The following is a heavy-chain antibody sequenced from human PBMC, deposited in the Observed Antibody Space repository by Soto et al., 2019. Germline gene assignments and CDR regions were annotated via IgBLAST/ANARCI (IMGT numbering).Heavy chain of an antibody. V-gene: IGHV3-48*02. Sequence: GGTLRLSCEGSGYTFSSYSMSWGRQPPGKGLQWVAYISSSGSTTYYGDSVKGRFSMSRDNTKDSVFLQLNRLRDEDTSVYFCGTAVADTVYDYWGQGALVTVSS. CDR1: GYTFSSYS. J-gene: IGHJ4*02. CDR3: GTAVADTVYDY. CDR2: ISSSGSTT. D-gene: IGHD6-19*01.